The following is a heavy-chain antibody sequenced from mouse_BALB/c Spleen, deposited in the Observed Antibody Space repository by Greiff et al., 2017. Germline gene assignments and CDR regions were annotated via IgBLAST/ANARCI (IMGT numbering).Heavy chain of an antibody. CDR2: ISSGGST. J-gene: IGHJ3*01. D-gene: IGHD2-1*01. CDR3: ARGQESGLYSSFAY. Sequence: EVKLVESGGGLVKPGGSLKLSCAASGFTFSSYAMSWVRQTPEKRLEWVASISSGGSTYYPDSVKGRFTISRDNARNILYLQMSSLRSEDTAMYYCARGQESGLYSSFAYWGQGTLVTVSA. V-gene: IGHV5-6-5*01. CDR1: GFTFSSYA.